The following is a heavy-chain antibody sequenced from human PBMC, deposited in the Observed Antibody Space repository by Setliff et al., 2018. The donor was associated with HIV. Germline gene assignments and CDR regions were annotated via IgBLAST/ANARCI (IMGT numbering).Heavy chain of an antibody. CDR1: ADTFSDNA. J-gene: IGHJ4*02. CDR3: AKEGGAGGWARLDY. V-gene: IGHV1-69*11. D-gene: IGHD6-19*01. Sequence: SVKVSCKASADTFSDNAINWVRQAPGHGLEWMGKIIPLLDRTHYVQKFQGRVTFTADESTSTAYMELRSLRYEDAAVYYCAKEGGAGGWARLDYWGQGTLVTVSS. CDR2: IIPLLDRT.